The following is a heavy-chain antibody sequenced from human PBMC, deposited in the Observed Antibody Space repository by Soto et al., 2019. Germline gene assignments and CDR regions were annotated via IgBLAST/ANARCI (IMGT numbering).Heavy chain of an antibody. CDR3: VKGSRNVRPYYFDS. D-gene: IGHD2-8*01. CDR1: GFTFSGSA. J-gene: IGHJ4*02. V-gene: IGHV3-23*01. Sequence: PGGSLRLSCAASGFTFSGSAMSWVRRAPGEGLDWVSAISGGGGATYYADSVKGRFTISRDNSKNTLYMQMDSLRAEDTAVYYCVKGSRNVRPYYFDSWGQGTLVPVSS. CDR2: ISGGGGAT.